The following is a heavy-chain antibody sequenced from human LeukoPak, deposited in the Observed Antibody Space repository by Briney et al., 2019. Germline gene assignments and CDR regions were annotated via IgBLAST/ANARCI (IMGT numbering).Heavy chain of an antibody. D-gene: IGHD3-3*01. J-gene: IGHJ6*02. CDR3: ATSPTYYDSTTPYYYYGMDV. CDR1: GYTLTELS. CDR2: FDPEDGET. Sequence: VSVKVSCKVSGYTLTELSMHWVRQAPGKGLEWMGGFDPEDGETIYAQKFQGRVTMTEDTSTDTAYMELSSLRSEDTAVYYCATSPTYYDSTTPYYYYGMDVWGQGTTVTVSS. V-gene: IGHV1-24*01.